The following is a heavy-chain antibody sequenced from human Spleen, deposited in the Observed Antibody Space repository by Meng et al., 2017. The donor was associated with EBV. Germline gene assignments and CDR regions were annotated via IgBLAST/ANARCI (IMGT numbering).Heavy chain of an antibody. CDR2: IYHSGRT. Sequence: AQLKESGPGLVKPLGTLSLPCPVSGGSSSGYYWYSWVRQPPGKGLEWIGEIYHSGRTNYNPSLKSRATISADKSETQFSLNLKSVTAADTAVYYCARGRGGYYIFDYWGHGTLVHGAS. CDR1: GGSSSGYYW. V-gene: IGHV4-4*02. CDR3: ARGRGGYYIFDY. D-gene: IGHD3-22*01. J-gene: IGHJ4*01.